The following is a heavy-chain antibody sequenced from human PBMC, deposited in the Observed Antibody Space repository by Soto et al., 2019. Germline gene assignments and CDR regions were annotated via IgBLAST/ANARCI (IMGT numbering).Heavy chain of an antibody. CDR1: GFTFRTYT. J-gene: IGHJ6*02. D-gene: IGHD2-15*01. V-gene: IGHV3-21*01. Sequence: WGSLRLSCVASGFTFRTYTINWVRQAPGKGLEWVSGIRGFSPYTFYAESVKGRFTISRDNAKNSLYLQMNSLGVEDTAVYYCARDRGYDAHDYYYNAMDVWGQGTTVTVSS. CDR3: ARDRGYDAHDYYYNAMDV. CDR2: IRGFSPYT.